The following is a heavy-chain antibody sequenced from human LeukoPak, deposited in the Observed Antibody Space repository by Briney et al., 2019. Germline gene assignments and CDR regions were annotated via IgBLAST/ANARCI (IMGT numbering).Heavy chain of an antibody. J-gene: IGHJ4*02. Sequence: PSQTLSLTCTVSGASISSGGYYWSWIRQPPGKGLEWIGYIHYTGSTKSNPSLKSRVTISVDTSKNQFSLKLSSVTAADTAVYYCARYYCPNGVCWHFDYWGRGTLVTVSS. CDR1: GASISSGGYY. V-gene: IGHV4-61*08. D-gene: IGHD2-8*01. CDR2: IHYTGST. CDR3: ARYYCPNGVCWHFDY.